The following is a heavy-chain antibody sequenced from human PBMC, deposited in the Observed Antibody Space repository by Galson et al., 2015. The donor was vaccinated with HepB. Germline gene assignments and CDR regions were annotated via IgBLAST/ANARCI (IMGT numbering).Heavy chain of an antibody. V-gene: IGHV3-30-3*01. CDR3: ARGLGGSYCDY. CDR2: ISYDGSNK. D-gene: IGHD1-26*01. J-gene: IGHJ4*02. Sequence: SLRLSCAASGFTFSSYAMHWVRQAPGKGLEWVAVISYDGSNKYYADSVKGRFTISRDNSKNTLYLQMNSLRAEDTAVHYCARGLGGSYCDYWGQGTLVTVSS. CDR1: GFTFSSYA.